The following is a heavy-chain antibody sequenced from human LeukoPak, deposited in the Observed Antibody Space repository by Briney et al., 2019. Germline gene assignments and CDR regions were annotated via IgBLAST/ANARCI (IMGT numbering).Heavy chain of an antibody. CDR1: GGSISSNNW. V-gene: IGHV4-4*02. Sequence: SGTLSLTCAVSGGSISSNNWWSWVRQPPGKGLEWIGEVYHSGSTNYNPSLKSRVTISVDKSKNQFSLRLSSVTAADTAVYYCARGIGASKNYYWYFDLWGRGTLVTVSS. CDR3: ARGIGASKNYYWYFDL. J-gene: IGHJ2*01. CDR2: VYHSGST. D-gene: IGHD1-26*01.